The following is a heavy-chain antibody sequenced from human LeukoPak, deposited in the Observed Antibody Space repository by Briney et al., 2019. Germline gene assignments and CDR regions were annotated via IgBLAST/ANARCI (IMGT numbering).Heavy chain of an antibody. V-gene: IGHV3-21*01. J-gene: IGHJ3*02. Sequence: PGGSLRLSCAASGFTFSSYSMNWVRQAPGKGLEWASSISSSSSYIYYADSVKGRFTISRDNAKNSLYLQMNSLRAEDTAVYYCARDSMAGSGAFDIWGQGTMVTVSS. CDR1: GFTFSSYS. D-gene: IGHD2-8*01. CDR2: ISSSSSYI. CDR3: ARDSMAGSGAFDI.